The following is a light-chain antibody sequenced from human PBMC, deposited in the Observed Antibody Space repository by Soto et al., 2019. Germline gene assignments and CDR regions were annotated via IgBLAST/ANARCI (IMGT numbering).Light chain of an antibody. Sequence: QSALTQPASVSGSPGQSITISCTGTSSDVGSYNIVSWYQHHPGKAPKLMIYEGSKRPSGVSNRFSGSKSGNTASLTISGLQAEDEADYYSCSFAGSYVFGTGTKVTVL. CDR2: EGS. J-gene: IGLJ1*01. CDR1: SSDVGSYNI. V-gene: IGLV2-23*01. CDR3: CSFAGSYV.